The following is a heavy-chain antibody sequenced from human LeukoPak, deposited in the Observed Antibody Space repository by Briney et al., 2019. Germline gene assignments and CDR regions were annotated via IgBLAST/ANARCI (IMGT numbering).Heavy chain of an antibody. D-gene: IGHD6-19*01. Sequence: ETGGSLGLSCAASGFTFSSYAMNWVRQAPGKGLEWVSAVSGSGDTTYYADSVKGRFTISRDNSKNTLYLQMNSLRAEDTAVYYCAKDRIAVAGADYWGQGTLVTVSS. CDR3: AKDRIAVAGADY. CDR1: GFTFSSYA. J-gene: IGHJ4*02. CDR2: VSGSGDTT. V-gene: IGHV3-23*01.